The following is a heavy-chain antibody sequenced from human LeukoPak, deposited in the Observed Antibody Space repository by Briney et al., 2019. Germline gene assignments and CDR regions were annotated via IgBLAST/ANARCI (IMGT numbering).Heavy chain of an antibody. V-gene: IGHV6-1*01. J-gene: IGHJ6*02. D-gene: IGHD2-2*02. Sequence: SQTLSLTCAISGDSFSSNSAAWDWIRQSPSRGLEWLGRTYYRSKLYNDYAVSVKSLITINPDTSKNQFSLQLNSVTPEDTAVYYCARGGYCSSTSCYTWYGMDVWGQGTTVTVSS. CDR2: TYYRSKLYN. CDR1: GDSFSSNSAA. CDR3: ARGGYCSSTSCYTWYGMDV.